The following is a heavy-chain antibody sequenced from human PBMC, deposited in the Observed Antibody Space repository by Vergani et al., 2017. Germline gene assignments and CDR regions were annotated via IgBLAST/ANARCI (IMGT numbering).Heavy chain of an antibody. CDR1: GGSISSYY. D-gene: IGHD3-22*01. J-gene: IGHJ2*01. Sequence: QVQLQESGPGLVKHSETLSLTCTVSGGSISSYYWSWIRQPPGKGLEWIGYIYYSGSTNYNPSLKSRVTITVDTSKNQFSLKLSSVTAADTAVCYFASGLWFYDSSCYYRYLYFDRWGRGTLVTVSS. V-gene: IGHV4-59*01. CDR2: IYYSGST. CDR3: ASGLWFYDSSCYYRYLYFDR.